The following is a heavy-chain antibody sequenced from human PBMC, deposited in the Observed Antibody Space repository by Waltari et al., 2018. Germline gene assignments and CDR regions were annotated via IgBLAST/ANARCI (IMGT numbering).Heavy chain of an antibody. CDR1: GHSISSGYY. Sequence: QVQLQESGPGLVKPSETLSLTCAVSGHSISSGYYWGWIRQTPGKGREWIGNIFHSGDTSYNPALKSRVTIAVDTSKNQFSLRLSSVTAADTAVYYCAILVYEGACDIWGQGTMVTVSS. J-gene: IGHJ3*02. CDR2: IFHSGDT. CDR3: AILVYEGACDI. D-gene: IGHD5-12*01. V-gene: IGHV4-38-2*01.